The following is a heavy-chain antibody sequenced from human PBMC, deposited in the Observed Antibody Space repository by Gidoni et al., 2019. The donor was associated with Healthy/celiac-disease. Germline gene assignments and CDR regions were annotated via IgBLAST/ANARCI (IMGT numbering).Heavy chain of an antibody. CDR1: GGSFSGYY. CDR2: INHSGST. D-gene: IGHD3-22*01. J-gene: IGHJ3*02. CDR3: ARGRSRLYSGYYYGRAFDI. Sequence: QVQLQQWGAGLLKPSETLSLTCAVYGGSFSGYYWSWIRQPPGKGLEWIGEINHSGSTNYNPSLKSRVTISVDTSKNQFSLKLSSVTAADTAVYYCARGRSRLYSGYYYGRAFDIWGQGTMVTVSS. V-gene: IGHV4-34*01.